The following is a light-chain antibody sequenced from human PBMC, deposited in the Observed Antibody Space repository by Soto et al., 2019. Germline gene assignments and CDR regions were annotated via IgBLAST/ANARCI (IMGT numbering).Light chain of an antibody. CDR3: QHYNSYSEA. V-gene: IGKV1-5*01. CDR2: AAS. J-gene: IGKJ1*01. CDR1: QYISSH. Sequence: DIHMTQSPSSVSASVGDRVTITCRASQYISSHLNWYQQKPGKAPNVLIYAASSLQSGVPSRFSGSGSGTEFTLTISSLQPDDFATYYCQHYNSYSEAFGQGTKVDIK.